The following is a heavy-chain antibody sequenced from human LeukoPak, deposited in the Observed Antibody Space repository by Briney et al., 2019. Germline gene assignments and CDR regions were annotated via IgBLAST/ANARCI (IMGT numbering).Heavy chain of an antibody. CDR1: GYSISSGYY. V-gene: IGHV4-38-2*02. J-gene: IGHJ4*02. CDR3: AREGQDIVVN. D-gene: IGHD2-15*01. CDR2: IYHSGST. Sequence: PSETPSLTYTVSGYSISSGYYWGWIRQPPGKGLEWIGSIYHSGSTYYNPSLKSRVTISVDTSKNQFSLKLSSVTAADTAVYYCAREGQDIVVNWGQGTLVTVSS.